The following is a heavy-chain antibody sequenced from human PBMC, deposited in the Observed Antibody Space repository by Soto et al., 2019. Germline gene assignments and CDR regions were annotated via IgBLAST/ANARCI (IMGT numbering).Heavy chain of an antibody. CDR1: GVTVSNNY. V-gene: IGHV3-30*03. CDR3: ARGEAYHVGSGRFDY. J-gene: IGHJ4*02. D-gene: IGHD3-10*01. Sequence: PGGSLRLSCAASGVTVSNNYMSWVRQAPGKGLEWVAVISNDGMNKYYADSVKGRFTISRDNSKNTLYLQMNSLRREDTATYYCARGEAYHVGSGRFDYWGQGALVTVSS. CDR2: ISNDGMNK.